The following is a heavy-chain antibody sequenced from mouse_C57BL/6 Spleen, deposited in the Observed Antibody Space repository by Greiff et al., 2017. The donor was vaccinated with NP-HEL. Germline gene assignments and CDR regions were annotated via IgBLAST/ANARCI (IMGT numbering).Heavy chain of an antibody. CDR3: ARGPPYGNYDY. V-gene: IGHV5-9*01. CDR1: GFTFSSYT. J-gene: IGHJ2*01. D-gene: IGHD2-1*01. CDR2: ISGGGGNT. Sequence: EVKVEESGGGLVKPGGSLKLSCAASGFTFSSYTMSWVRQTPEKRLEWVATISGGGGNTYYPDSVKGRFTISRDNAKNTLYLQMSSLRSEDTALYYCARGPPYGNYDYWGQGTTLTVSS.